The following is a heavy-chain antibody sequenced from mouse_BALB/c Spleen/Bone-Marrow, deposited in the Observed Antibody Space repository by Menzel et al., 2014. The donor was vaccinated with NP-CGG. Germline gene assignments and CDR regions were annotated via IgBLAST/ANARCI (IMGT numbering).Heavy chain of an antibody. CDR3: ARDESGSCGDY. CDR1: GFSLTSYG. D-gene: IGHD1-1*02. J-gene: IGHJ4*01. CDR2: IWAGGST. V-gene: IGHV2-9*02. Sequence: VKLVESGPGLVAPSQSLSITCTVSGFSLTSYGVHWVRQPPGKGLEWLGVIWAGGSTDYNSALMSRLSISKDNSKSQVFLKMNSLRTDDTAMYYCARDESGSCGDYWGQGTSVTVSS.